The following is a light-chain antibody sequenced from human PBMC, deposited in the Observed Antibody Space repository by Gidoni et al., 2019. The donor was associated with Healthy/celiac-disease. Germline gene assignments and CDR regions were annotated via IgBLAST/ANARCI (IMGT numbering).Light chain of an antibody. Sequence: EIVSTQSPATLSVSPGERATLSCRPSQSVSSNLAWYQQKPGQAPRLLIYGASTRATGIPARFSGSGSGTEFTLTISSLQSEDFAVYYCQQYNNLPLYTFGQGTKLESK. J-gene: IGKJ2*01. CDR1: QSVSSN. CDR2: GAS. V-gene: IGKV3-15*01. CDR3: QQYNNLPLYT.